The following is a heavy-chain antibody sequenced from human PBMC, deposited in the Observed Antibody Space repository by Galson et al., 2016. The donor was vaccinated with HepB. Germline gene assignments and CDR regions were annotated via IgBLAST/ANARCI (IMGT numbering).Heavy chain of an antibody. Sequence: SLRLSCAASGFSIDTYVMHWVRQAPGKGLEWVAVVSHDGSNKWYADTVKGRFTISRDSSKNTLFLHMSSLRLEDTAVYFCARGYSGYAWDYWGQGTLASVSS. J-gene: IGHJ4*02. CDR2: VSHDGSNK. D-gene: IGHD5-12*01. V-gene: IGHV3-30-3*01. CDR3: ARGYSGYAWDY. CDR1: GFSIDTYV.